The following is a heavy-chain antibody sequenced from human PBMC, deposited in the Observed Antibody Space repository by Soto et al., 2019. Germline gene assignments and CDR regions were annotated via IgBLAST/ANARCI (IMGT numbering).Heavy chain of an antibody. CDR3: AADDMAALI. Sequence: SVKVSCKTSGFTFSNSAMQWVRQARGQRLEWIGWIVVGSGHTKYAQKFHERVTFTRDMSTSTAYMELSSLRSEDTAVYYCAADDMAALIWGQGTLVTVSS. CDR1: GFTFSNSA. CDR2: IVVGSGHT. J-gene: IGHJ4*02. D-gene: IGHD6-25*01. V-gene: IGHV1-58*02.